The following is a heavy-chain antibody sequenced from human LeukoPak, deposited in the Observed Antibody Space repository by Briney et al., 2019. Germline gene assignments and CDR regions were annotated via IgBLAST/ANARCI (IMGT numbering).Heavy chain of an antibody. D-gene: IGHD2-2*01. CDR3: ARHLGCSSTSCYWAFDY. Sequence: SETLSLTCTVSGGSISSYYWSWIRQPAGKGLEWIGRISPSGSTYYNPSLKSRVTISVDTSKNQFSLKLSSVTAADTAVYYCARHLGCSSTSCYWAFDYWGQGTLVTVSS. J-gene: IGHJ4*02. CDR2: ISPSGST. V-gene: IGHV4-4*07. CDR1: GGSISSYY.